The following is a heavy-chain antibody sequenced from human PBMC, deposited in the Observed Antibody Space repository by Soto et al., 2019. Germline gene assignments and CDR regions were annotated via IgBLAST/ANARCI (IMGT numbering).Heavy chain of an antibody. Sequence: EVQLVESGGGLVLPGGSLRLSCAASGFTFSSYAMHWVRQAPGKGLECVSAITSNGGNTDYANSVKGRFTISRDNSRNTLYLQTGSLLAEDMAVYGGARLIPGGYGLDVGGQGPTVTVSS. V-gene: IGHV3-64*01. CDR1: GFTFSSYA. CDR2: ITSNGGNT. D-gene: IGHD2-15*01. CDR3: ARLIPGGYGLDV. J-gene: IGHJ6*02.